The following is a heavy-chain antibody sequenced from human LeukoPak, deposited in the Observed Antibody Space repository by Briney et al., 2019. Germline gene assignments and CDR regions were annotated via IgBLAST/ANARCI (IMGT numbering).Heavy chain of an antibody. CDR3: AKVVSAFMYYYDSSGYYGENYFDY. CDR1: GFTFSSYA. Sequence: GGSLRLSCAASGFTFSSYAMHWVRHAPGKGLEWVSGISWNSGSIGYADSVKGRFTISRDNAKNSLYLQMNSLRAEDTALYYCAKVVSAFMYYYDSSGYYGENYFDYWGQGTLVTVSS. J-gene: IGHJ4*02. V-gene: IGHV3-9*01. CDR2: ISWNSGSI. D-gene: IGHD3-22*01.